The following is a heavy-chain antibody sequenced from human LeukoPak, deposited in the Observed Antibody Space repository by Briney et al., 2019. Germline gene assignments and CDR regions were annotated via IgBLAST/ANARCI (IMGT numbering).Heavy chain of an antibody. V-gene: IGHV3-30*02. D-gene: IGHD6-13*01. CDR2: IRYDGSNK. CDR3: ARDYVEQQLVWWDY. CDR1: GFTFSNYG. J-gene: IGHJ4*02. Sequence: GGSLRLSCAASGFTFSNYGIHWVRQAPGKGLQWVAFIRYDGSNKYYADSVKGRFTISRDNAKNSLYLQMNSLRAEDTAVYYCARDYVEQQLVWWDYWGQGTLVTVSS.